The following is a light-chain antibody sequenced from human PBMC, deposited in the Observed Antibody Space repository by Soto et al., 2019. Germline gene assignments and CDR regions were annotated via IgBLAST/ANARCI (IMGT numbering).Light chain of an antibody. J-gene: IGKJ5*01. Sequence: DIQMTQSPSSLSASVGDRVTITFRASQGISDYLAWYQQKPGKAPKLLIYAASTLQSGVPSRFSGSGSGTDFTLTISCLQSEDFATYYCQQYYSYPSITFGQGTRLEIK. CDR1: QGISDY. CDR2: AAS. V-gene: IGKV1-16*01. CDR3: QQYYSYPSIT.